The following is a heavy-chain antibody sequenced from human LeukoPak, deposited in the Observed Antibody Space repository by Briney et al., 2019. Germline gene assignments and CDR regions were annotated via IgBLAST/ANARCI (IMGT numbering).Heavy chain of an antibody. V-gene: IGHV3-21*01. D-gene: IGHD6-13*01. CDR1: GLTFSSYS. CDR3: AKGSGIAAAEFDY. Sequence: PGGSLRLSCAASGLTFSSYSMNWVRQAPGKGLEWVSSISSSSSYIYYADSVKGRFTISRDNAKNSLYLQMNSLRAEDTAVYYCAKGSGIAAAEFDYWGQGTLVTVSS. J-gene: IGHJ4*02. CDR2: ISSSSSYI.